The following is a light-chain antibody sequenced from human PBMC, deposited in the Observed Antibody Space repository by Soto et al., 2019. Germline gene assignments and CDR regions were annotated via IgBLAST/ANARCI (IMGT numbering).Light chain of an antibody. CDR3: QSYDSSNPWV. CDR2: EDN. CDR1: SGSIASNY. V-gene: IGLV6-57*01. Sequence: NFMLTQPHSVSESPGQTVTISCTRSSGSIASNYVQWYQQRPGSSPPTVIYEDNQRPSGVPARFSGSIDSSSNSASLTISGLKTEDEADYYCQSYDSSNPWVFGGGTKLTVL. J-gene: IGLJ3*02.